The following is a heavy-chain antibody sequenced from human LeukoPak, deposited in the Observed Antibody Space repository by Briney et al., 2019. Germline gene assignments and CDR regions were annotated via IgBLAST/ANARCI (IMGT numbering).Heavy chain of an antibody. CDR1: GFTFSSYW. D-gene: IGHD6-19*01. J-gene: IGHJ4*02. Sequence: GGSLRLSCAASGFTFSSYWMYWVRQAPGKGLVWVSRINSDGSSTSYADSVKGRFTISRDNAKNTLYLQMNSLRAEDTAVYYCASPSSGWYNHYFDYWGQGTLVTVSS. CDR3: ASPSSGWYNHYFDY. CDR2: INSDGSST. V-gene: IGHV3-74*01.